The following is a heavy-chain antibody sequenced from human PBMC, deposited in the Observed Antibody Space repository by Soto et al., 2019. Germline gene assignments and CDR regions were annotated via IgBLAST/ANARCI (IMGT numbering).Heavy chain of an antibody. CDR1: GFTFSSYW. J-gene: IGHJ4*02. D-gene: IGHD1-26*01. V-gene: IGHV3-74*01. CDR2: INSDGSST. Sequence: GGSLRPSCAASGFTFSSYWMHWVRQAPGKGLVWVSRINSDGSSTSYADSVKGRFTISRDNAKNTLYLQMNSLRAEDTAVYYCARDPNGGSYSGAHFDYWGQGTLVTVSS. CDR3: ARDPNGGSYSGAHFDY.